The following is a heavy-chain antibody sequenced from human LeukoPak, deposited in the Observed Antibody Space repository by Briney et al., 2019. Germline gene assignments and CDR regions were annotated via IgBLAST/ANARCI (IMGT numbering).Heavy chain of an antibody. CDR1: GFTFSSYA. Sequence: SGGSLRLSCAASGFTFSSYAMSWVRQAPGKGLEWVSAISGSGGSTYYADSVKGRFTISRDNSKNTLYLQMNSLRAEDTAVYYCAKALYYYDSSGYSQRNLFDYWGQGTLVTVSS. D-gene: IGHD3-22*01. V-gene: IGHV3-23*01. CDR2: ISGSGGST. J-gene: IGHJ4*02. CDR3: AKALYYYDSSGYSQRNLFDY.